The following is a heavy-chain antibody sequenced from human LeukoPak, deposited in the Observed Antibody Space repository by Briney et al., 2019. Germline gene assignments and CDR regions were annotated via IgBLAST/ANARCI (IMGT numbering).Heavy chain of an antibody. J-gene: IGHJ5*02. Sequence: GASVKVSCKASGGTFSSYAISWVRQAPGQGLEWMGRIIPILGIANYAQKFQGRVTITADKSTSTAYMELSSLRSEDTAVYYCARSVRGEETYYYDSSGYYYNWFDPWGQGTLVTVSS. V-gene: IGHV1-69*04. D-gene: IGHD3-22*01. CDR3: ARSVRGEETYYYDSSGYYYNWFDP. CDR2: IIPILGIA. CDR1: GGTFSSYA.